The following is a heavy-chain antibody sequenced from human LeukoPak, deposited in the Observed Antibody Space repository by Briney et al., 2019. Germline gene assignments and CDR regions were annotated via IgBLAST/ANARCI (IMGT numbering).Heavy chain of an antibody. Sequence: GGSLRLSCAASGFTFSDYSMNWVRQAPGKGLEWISYIGINSGNTNYADSVKGRFTISGDKAKNSLYLQMNSLRVEDTAVYYCARDYKYAFDNWGRGTLVTVSS. CDR2: IGINSGNT. J-gene: IGHJ4*02. CDR3: ARDYKYAFDN. CDR1: GFTFSDYS. V-gene: IGHV3-48*01. D-gene: IGHD5-24*01.